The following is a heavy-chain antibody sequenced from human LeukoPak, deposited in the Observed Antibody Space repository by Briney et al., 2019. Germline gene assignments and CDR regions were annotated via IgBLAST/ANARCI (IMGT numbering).Heavy chain of an antibody. Sequence: GGSLRLSCAASGFTFSSYAMHWVRQAPGKGLEWVAAICYGGSNTYYADSVKGRFTISRDNSKNTLYLQMNSLRAEDTAVYYCARGDSIAAAGTMFDYWGQGTLVTVSS. CDR1: GFTFSSYA. J-gene: IGHJ4*02. D-gene: IGHD6-13*01. CDR2: ICYGGSNT. V-gene: IGHV3-30-3*01. CDR3: ARGDSIAAAGTMFDY.